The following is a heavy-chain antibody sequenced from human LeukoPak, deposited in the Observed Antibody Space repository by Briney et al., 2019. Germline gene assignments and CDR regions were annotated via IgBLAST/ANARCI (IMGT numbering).Heavy chain of an antibody. Sequence: GGSLRLSCAASGFTFSVYTLNWVRQAPGKGLEWVSSISSSSYIYYADSVKGRFTISRDNAKNSLYLQMNSLRAEDTAVYYCSRDRNDYGDYVVDLWGQGTLVIVSS. V-gene: IGHV3-21*01. CDR1: GFTFSVYT. CDR3: SRDRNDYGDYVVDL. J-gene: IGHJ5*02. CDR2: ISSSSYI. D-gene: IGHD4-17*01.